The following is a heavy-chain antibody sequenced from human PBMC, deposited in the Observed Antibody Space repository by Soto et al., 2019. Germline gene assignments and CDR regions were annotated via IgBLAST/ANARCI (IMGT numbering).Heavy chain of an antibody. J-gene: IGHJ6*02. CDR1: GGSVSSGSYY. CDR2: IYYSGST. CDR3: ARDREAGYNFYYGMDV. D-gene: IGHD6-19*01. V-gene: IGHV4-61*01. Sequence: PSETLSLTCTVSGGSVSSGSYYWSWIRQPPGKGLEWIGFIYYSGSTSYYPSFKSRVTISLDTSRNQFSLKLSSVTAADTAVYYCARDREAGYNFYYGMDVWGQGTTVTVSS.